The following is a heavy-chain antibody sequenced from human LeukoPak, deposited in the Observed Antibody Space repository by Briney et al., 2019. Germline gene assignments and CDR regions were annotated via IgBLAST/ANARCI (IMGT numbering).Heavy chain of an antibody. CDR2: IYYSGSN. V-gene: IGHV4-31*03. D-gene: IGHD2-15*01. Sequence: SETLSLTCTVSGGSINSGAYYWSWIRQHPGKGLEWIGYIYYSGSNYYNPSLKRRVTISVDTSKNQFSLKLSSVTAADTAVYYCAGCSGGSPIDAFHIWGQGTVVTVSS. CDR1: GGSINSGAYY. J-gene: IGHJ3*02. CDR3: AGCSGGSPIDAFHI.